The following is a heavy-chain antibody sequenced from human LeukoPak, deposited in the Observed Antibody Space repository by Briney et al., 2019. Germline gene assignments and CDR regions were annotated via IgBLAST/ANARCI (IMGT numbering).Heavy chain of an antibody. CDR1: GFTFSRYG. CDR2: LSSGGINK. Sequence: PGRSLRLSCAASGFTFSRYGMQWVRQAPGKGLEWVGLLSSGGINKHYADSVKGRFIISRDTSMNTLYLQMSRQGVDNTVVYYCALVHAGSGRAFDYWGQGTLVTVSS. V-gene: IGHV3-30*19. CDR3: ALVHAGSGRAFDY. J-gene: IGHJ4*02. D-gene: IGHD2-15*01.